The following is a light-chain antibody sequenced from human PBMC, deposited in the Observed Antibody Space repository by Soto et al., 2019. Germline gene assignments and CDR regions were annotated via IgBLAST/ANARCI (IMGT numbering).Light chain of an antibody. Sequence: DIVMTQSPDSLPVSLGERATINCRSSQTIFYSSNRKDYLAWYQQKPGQPPRVLIYWASTRESGVPDRFSGSGSGSDFTLTISNLQSEDVAVYYCQQYCTSPWTFGQGTKVEIK. CDR2: WAS. V-gene: IGKV4-1*01. J-gene: IGKJ1*01. CDR3: QQYCTSPWT. CDR1: QTIFYSSNRKDY.